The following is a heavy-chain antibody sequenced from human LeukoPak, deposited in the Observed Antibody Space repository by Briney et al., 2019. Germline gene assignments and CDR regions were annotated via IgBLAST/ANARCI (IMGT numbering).Heavy chain of an antibody. J-gene: IGHJ6*02. CDR2: INWNSATI. CDR3: ARQKTSRSYYYYALDV. Sequence: PGGSLRLSCAASGFIFDAFAMHWVRQAPGKGLEWVSGINWNSATIGYADSVKGRITISRDNAKNSLYLQMNSLRAEDTAFYYCARQKTSRSYYYYALDVWGQGTTVTVSS. CDR1: GFIFDAFA. D-gene: IGHD2-2*01. V-gene: IGHV3-9*01.